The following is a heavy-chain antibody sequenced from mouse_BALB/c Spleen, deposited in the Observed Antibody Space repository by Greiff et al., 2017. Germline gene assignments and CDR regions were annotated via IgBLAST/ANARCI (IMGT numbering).Heavy chain of an antibody. CDR3: ARHPDGYYSWFAY. CDR1: GFTFSSYG. D-gene: IGHD2-3*01. V-gene: IGHV5-6*01. Sequence: EVQLVESGGDLVKPGGSLKLSCAASGFTFSSYGMSWVRQTPDKRLEWVATISSGGSYTYYPDSVKGRFTISRDNAKNTLYLQMSSLKSEDTAMYYCARHPDGYYSWFAYWGQGTLVTVSA. CDR2: ISSGGSYT. J-gene: IGHJ3*01.